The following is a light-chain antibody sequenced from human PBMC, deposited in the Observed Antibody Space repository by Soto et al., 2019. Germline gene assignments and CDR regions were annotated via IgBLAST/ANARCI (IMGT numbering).Light chain of an antibody. CDR1: SSNIGSNA. CDR3: AAWDDSLNGRV. V-gene: IGLV1-44*01. CDR2: SNN. J-gene: IGLJ3*02. Sequence: QSALTQPPSASGTPGQRVTISCSGSSSNIGSNAVNWYHQLPGTAPKLLIYSNNQRPSGVPDRFSGSKSGTSASLAISGLQSEDEADYYCAAWDDSLNGRVFGGGTKVTVL.